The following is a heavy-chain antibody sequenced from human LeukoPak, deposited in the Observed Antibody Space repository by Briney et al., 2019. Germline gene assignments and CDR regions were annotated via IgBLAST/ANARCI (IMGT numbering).Heavy chain of an antibody. CDR1: GGSISSGGYY. CDR3: ARGMYSSGWSVDYYMDV. V-gene: IGHV4-30-2*01. D-gene: IGHD6-19*01. J-gene: IGHJ6*03. CDR2: IYHSGST. Sequence: SETLSLTCTVSGGSISSGGYYWSWIRQPPGKGLEWIGYIYHSGSTYYNPSLKSRVTISVDRTKNQFSLKLSSVTAADTAVYYCARGMYSSGWSVDYYMDVWGKGTTVTVSS.